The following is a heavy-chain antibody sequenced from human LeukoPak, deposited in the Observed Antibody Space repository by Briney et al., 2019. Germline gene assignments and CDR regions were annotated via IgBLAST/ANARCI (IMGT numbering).Heavy chain of an antibody. CDR2: ISYDESDK. CDR3: ARGPSGYHNT. D-gene: IGHD5-12*01. CDR1: GFTFSSYA. J-gene: IGHJ4*02. V-gene: IGHV3-30*14. Sequence: GGSLRLSCAASGFTFSSYAMHWVRQAPGKGLEWVAVISYDESDKYYADSVKGRFTISRDNSKNTLYLQMNSLRAEDTAVYYCARGPSGYHNTGGQGTLVTVSS.